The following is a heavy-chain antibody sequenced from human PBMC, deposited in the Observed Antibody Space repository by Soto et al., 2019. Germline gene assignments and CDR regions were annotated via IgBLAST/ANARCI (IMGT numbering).Heavy chain of an antibody. D-gene: IGHD6-13*01. CDR2: LNAANGDT. V-gene: IGHV1-3*01. J-gene: IGHJ5*02. CDR3: VRRHVSATGIDWFDP. Sequence: ASVKVSCKASGYTFTSYGIHWVRQAPGQRLEWMGWLNAANGDTKYSPKFQGRVTITRDTSASTAYTELSSLRSEDTAVYYCVRRHVSATGIDWFDPWGQGTLVTVSS. CDR1: GYTFTSYG.